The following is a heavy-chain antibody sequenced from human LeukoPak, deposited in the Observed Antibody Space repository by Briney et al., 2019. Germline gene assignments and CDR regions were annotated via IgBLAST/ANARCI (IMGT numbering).Heavy chain of an antibody. CDR2: INTNTGNP. J-gene: IGHJ4*02. Sequence: GASVKVSCKASGGTFSSYAISWVRQAPGQGLEWMGWINTNTGNPTYAQGFTGRFVFSLDTSVSTAYLQISSLKAEDTAVYYCARGTNRWVVPAATARWLYYFDYWGQGTLVTVSS. D-gene: IGHD2-2*01. CDR3: ARGTNRWVVPAATARWLYYFDY. V-gene: IGHV7-4-1*02. CDR1: GGTFSSYA.